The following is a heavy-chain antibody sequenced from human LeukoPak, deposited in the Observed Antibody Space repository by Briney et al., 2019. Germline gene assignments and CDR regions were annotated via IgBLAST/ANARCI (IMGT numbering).Heavy chain of an antibody. V-gene: IGHV1-46*01. D-gene: IGHD3-3*01. CDR1: GYTFTSYY. J-gene: IGHJ6*02. Sequence: ASVKVSCKASGYTFTSYYMHWVRQAPGQGLEWMGIINPSGGSTSYAQKFQGRVTMTRDTSTSTAYMELGSLRSDDTAVYYCARDVLRFLEWLSERYYYYGMDVWGQGTTVTVSS. CDR2: INPSGGST. CDR3: ARDVLRFLEWLSERYYYYGMDV.